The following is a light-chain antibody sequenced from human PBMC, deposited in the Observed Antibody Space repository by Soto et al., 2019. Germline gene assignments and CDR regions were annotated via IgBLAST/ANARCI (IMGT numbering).Light chain of an antibody. Sequence: EIVMTQSPATLSVSPGESATLSCRASQSVSSNLAWYQQKPCQAPRLLIYGASTRATGIPARFSGSGSGTEFTLTISSLQSEDFAVYYCQQYNNWPPLTFGGGTKVEIK. CDR3: QQYNNWPPLT. V-gene: IGKV3-15*01. CDR1: QSVSSN. J-gene: IGKJ4*01. CDR2: GAS.